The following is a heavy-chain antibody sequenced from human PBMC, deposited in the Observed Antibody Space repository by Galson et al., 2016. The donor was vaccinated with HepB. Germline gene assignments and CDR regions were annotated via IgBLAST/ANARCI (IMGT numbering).Heavy chain of an antibody. CDR1: GASFSDNDC. Sequence: SETLSLTCAVSGASFSDNDCWGWVRQPPGKGLEWIGEIYHSGSTSYNPSLKSRLTISINKSKNQSSLKLTSVTAADTAVYFCARRQAGSHYGIDVWGQGTTVTVSS. D-gene: IGHD3-10*01. V-gene: IGHV4-4*02. CDR2: IYHSGST. J-gene: IGHJ6*02. CDR3: ARRQAGSHYGIDV.